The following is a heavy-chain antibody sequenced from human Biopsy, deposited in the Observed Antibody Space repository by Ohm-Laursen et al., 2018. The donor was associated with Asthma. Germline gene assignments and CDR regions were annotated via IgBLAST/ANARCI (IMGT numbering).Heavy chain of an antibody. Sequence: GASVKVSCNAPGGTFSNFAISWVRQAPGQGLEWMGGHDHEEGGTVNARRFQGRVTMTEDTPTDTAYMELSSLSSDDTAVYYCASDFPKDYVRYNFQFWGQGTLVTVSS. V-gene: IGHV1-24*01. CDR3: ASDFPKDYVRYNFQF. CDR2: HDHEEGGT. D-gene: IGHD4-17*01. J-gene: IGHJ4*01. CDR1: GGTFSNFA.